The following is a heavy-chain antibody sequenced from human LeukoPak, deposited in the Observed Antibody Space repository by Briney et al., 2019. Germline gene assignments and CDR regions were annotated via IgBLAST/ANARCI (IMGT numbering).Heavy chain of an antibody. CDR1: GYTFSSYG. V-gene: IGHV1-18*01. CDR2: INANNGNT. Sequence: RASVKVSCKASGYTFSSYGISWVRLAPGQGLEWIGGINANNGNTIYTQEIQGRVTMTTDTSTTTAYLELRSLRSNDTAMYYCARDGGLYSSSWYSAFDVWGQGTMVTVSS. CDR3: ARDGGLYSSSWYSAFDV. D-gene: IGHD6-13*01. J-gene: IGHJ3*01.